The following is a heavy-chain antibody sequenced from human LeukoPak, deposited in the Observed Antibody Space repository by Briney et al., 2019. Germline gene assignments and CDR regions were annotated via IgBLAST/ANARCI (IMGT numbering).Heavy chain of an antibody. CDR2: IYHSGST. CDR1: GYSICGGYY. Sequence: SETLSLTCAVSGYSICGGYYWGWIRQPPGKGLEWIGSIYHSGSTYYNPSLKSRVTISVDTSKNQFSLKLSSVTAADTAVYYCARKDVRYFDWLSDNWFDPWGQGTLVTVSS. CDR3: ARKDVRYFDWLSDNWFDP. J-gene: IGHJ5*02. V-gene: IGHV4-38-2*01. D-gene: IGHD3-9*01.